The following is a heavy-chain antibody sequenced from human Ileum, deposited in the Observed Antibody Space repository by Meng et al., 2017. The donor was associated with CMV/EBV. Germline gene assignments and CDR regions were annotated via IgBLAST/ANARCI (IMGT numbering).Heavy chain of an antibody. CDR1: GFTFSSYS. CDR2: ISSSSSYI. Sequence: SCVASGFTFSSYSMNWVRQAPGKGLECVSSISSSSSYIYYSDSVKGRFTISRDNAKNSLYLQMNSLRAEDTAVYYCARTMTTVTQSDYWGQGTLVTVSS. J-gene: IGHJ4*02. CDR3: ARTMTTVTQSDY. D-gene: IGHD4-17*01. V-gene: IGHV3-21*01.